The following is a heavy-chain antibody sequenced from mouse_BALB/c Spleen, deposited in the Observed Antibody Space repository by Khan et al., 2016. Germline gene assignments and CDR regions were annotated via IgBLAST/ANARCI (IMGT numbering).Heavy chain of an antibody. CDR1: GYTFTSYY. CDR3: ARAGLWSNAMDY. CDR2: IYPGNVNT. Sequence: VELVESGPELVKPGASVRISCKASGYTFTSYYIHWVKQRPGQGLEWIGWIYPGNVNTKYNEKFKGKATLTADKSSSTAYMQLSSLTSEDSAVYFCARAGLWSNAMDYWGQGTSVTVSS. D-gene: IGHD1-1*02. V-gene: IGHV1S56*01. J-gene: IGHJ4*01.